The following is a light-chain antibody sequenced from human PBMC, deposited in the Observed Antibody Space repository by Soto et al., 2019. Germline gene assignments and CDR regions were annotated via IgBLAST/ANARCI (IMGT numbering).Light chain of an antibody. J-gene: IGLJ2*01. Sequence: QSVLTQPPSLSAAPGQKVTISCSGSSSNIGNNNVSWYQQFPGTAPKLLIYEDNKRPSGIPDRFSGSKSGTSATLGITGLQTGDEADYYCGTWDSSLSAGVFGAGTKLTVL. V-gene: IGLV1-51*01. CDR2: EDN. CDR1: SSNIGNNN. CDR3: GTWDSSLSAGV.